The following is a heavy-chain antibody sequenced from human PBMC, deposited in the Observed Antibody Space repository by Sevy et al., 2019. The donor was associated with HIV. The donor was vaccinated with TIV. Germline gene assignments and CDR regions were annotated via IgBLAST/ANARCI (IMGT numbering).Heavy chain of an antibody. D-gene: IGHD2-8*01. CDR3: ARDQFGRYCTNGVCYTNYYYGMDV. V-gene: IGHV3-74*01. CDR1: GFTFSSYW. Sequence: RGSLRLSCAASGFTFSSYWMHWVRQAPGKGLVWVSRINSDGSSTSYADSVKGRFTISRDNAKNTLYLQMNSLRAEDTAVYYCARDQFGRYCTNGVCYTNYYYGMDVWGQGTTVTVSS. J-gene: IGHJ6*02. CDR2: INSDGSST.